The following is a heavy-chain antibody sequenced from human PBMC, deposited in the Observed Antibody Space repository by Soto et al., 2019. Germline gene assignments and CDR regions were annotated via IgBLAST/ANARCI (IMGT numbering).Heavy chain of an antibody. CDR3: ARETLKD. Sequence: QVQLVQSGAEVKKPGASVQVSCKASGYTFTAYAMHWVRQTPGQRLEWMGWINVGNGNTEYSENCQGRVTITRDTSASTAYMELSSLRPEDTAVYYCARETLKDWGQGTLVTVSS. V-gene: IGHV1-3*01. J-gene: IGHJ4*02. CDR1: GYTFTAYA. CDR2: INVGNGNT.